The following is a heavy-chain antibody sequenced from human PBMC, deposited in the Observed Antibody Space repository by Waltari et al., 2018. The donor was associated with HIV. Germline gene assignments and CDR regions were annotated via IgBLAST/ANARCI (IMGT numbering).Heavy chain of an antibody. D-gene: IGHD2-15*01. CDR1: GYNFTSYA. Sequence: QVQLVQSGAELKTPGASVTVSCKASGYNFTSYAIHWLRQAPGQRPEWVAWVNPVNGYTKYSRKFQARVTVARDEVAETAYMVLTSVTTEDTAVYYCVRGPACSGGTCYTLFDFWGQGTLVSVTS. CDR2: VNPVNGYT. V-gene: IGHV1-3*01. CDR3: VRGPACSGGTCYTLFDF. J-gene: IGHJ4*02.